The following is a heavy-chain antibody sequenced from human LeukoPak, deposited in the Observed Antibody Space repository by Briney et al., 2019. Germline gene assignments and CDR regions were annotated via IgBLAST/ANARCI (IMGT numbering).Heavy chain of an antibody. CDR2: ITAYNGNT. Sequence: ASVKVSCKASGYSFTSYGISWVRQAPGQGLEWMGWITAYNGNTHFARNLRDRVTMTTDTSANTVYLELRNLRSDDTAVYYCARDPEGTYSGSFEGDWFDPRGQGTLVTVSS. D-gene: IGHD1-26*01. CDR1: GYSFTSYG. CDR3: ARDPEGTYSGSFEGDWFDP. J-gene: IGHJ5*02. V-gene: IGHV1-18*01.